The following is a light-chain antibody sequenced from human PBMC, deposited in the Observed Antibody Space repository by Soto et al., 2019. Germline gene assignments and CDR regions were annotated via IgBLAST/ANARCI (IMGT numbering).Light chain of an antibody. CDR1: QSVSTNY. V-gene: IGKV3-20*01. CDR3: QQYGSSPPT. Sequence: DIELTQSPGTLSSSPGERATISCRASQSVSTNYLAWYQRKPGQAPRLLIYGASSRATDTPNRFSGSGSGTDFTLTITRLKAEDFAVYYCQQYGSSPPTFGQGTKVEIK. CDR2: GAS. J-gene: IGKJ1*01.